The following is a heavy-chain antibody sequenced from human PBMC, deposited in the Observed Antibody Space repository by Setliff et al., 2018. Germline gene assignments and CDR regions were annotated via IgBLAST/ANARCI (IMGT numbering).Heavy chain of an antibody. Sequence: ASVKVSCKASGYTFTSYYMHWVRQAPGQGLEWMGIINPSGGSTSYAQKFQGRVTMTTNTSINTDYMELSSLRFEDTAVYYCASSHYDSSGPILDYWGQGTLVTVSS. J-gene: IGHJ4*02. CDR3: ASSHYDSSGPILDY. CDR1: GYTFTSYY. CDR2: INPSGGST. V-gene: IGHV1-46*01. D-gene: IGHD3-22*01.